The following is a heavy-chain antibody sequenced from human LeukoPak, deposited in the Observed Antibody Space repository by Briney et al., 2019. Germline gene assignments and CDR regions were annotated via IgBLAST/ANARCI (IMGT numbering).Heavy chain of an antibody. D-gene: IGHD5-24*01. J-gene: IGHJ4*02. CDR1: GFTFSDYY. V-gene: IGHV3-11*01. CDR2: ISSSGSTI. CDR3: ARERGLGWLSYYFDY. Sequence: GGSLRLSCAASGFTFSDYYVSWIRQAPGKGLEWVSYISSSGSTIYYADSVKGRFTISRDNAKNSLYLQMNSLRAEDTAVYYCARERGLGWLSYYFDYWGQGTLVTVSS.